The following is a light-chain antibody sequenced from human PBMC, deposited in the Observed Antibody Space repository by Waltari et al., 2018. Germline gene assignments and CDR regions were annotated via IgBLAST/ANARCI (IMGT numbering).Light chain of an antibody. CDR2: DVS. CDR1: SSDVGAYNY. V-gene: IGLV2-14*03. Sequence: QSALTQPASVSGSPGQSITLSCTGTSSDVGAYNYVSWYQQHPGKVPEIIIYDVSYRPSGVSNRFSGSKSGNTASLTISGLQAEDEADYYCSSHATTSVIFGGGTKLTVL. CDR3: SSHATTSVI. J-gene: IGLJ2*01.